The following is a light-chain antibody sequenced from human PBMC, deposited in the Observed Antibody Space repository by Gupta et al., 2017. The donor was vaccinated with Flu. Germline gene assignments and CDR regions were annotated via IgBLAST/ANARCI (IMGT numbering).Light chain of an antibody. CDR3: QQKKNSPWT. CDR1: QNIDDW. CDR2: KAS. J-gene: IGKJ1*01. Sequence: PSTLSASLGTRVTITCRASQNIDDWLAWYQQRPGKAPRLLIYKASTVKSGVPSSFSGRGSGTEFTLAISSRQPDDLATYYCQQKKNSPWTFGQGTKV. V-gene: IGKV1-5*03.